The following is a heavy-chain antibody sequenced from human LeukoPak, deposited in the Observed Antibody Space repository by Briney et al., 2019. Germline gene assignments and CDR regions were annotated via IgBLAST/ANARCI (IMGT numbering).Heavy chain of an antibody. CDR3: ARLERPPLCYFDY. D-gene: IGHD1-1*01. CDR2: IYYSGST. J-gene: IGHJ4*02. CDR1: GGSISGSSYY. V-gene: IGHV4-39*01. Sequence: SETLSLTCTVSGGSISGSSYYWGWTRQPPGKGLEWIGSIYYSGSTYYNPSLKSRVTISVDTSKNQFSLKLSSVTAADTAVYYCARLERPPLCYFDYWGQGTLVTVSS.